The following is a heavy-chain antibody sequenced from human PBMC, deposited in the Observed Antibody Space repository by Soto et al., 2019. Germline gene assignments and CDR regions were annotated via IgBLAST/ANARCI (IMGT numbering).Heavy chain of an antibody. CDR3: ARVRRYYGSGSYYGMDV. D-gene: IGHD3-10*01. CDR2: IYSGGST. V-gene: IGHV3-53*01. Sequence: GGSLRLSCAASGFTVSSNYMSWVRQAPGKGLEWVSVIYSGGSTYYADSVKGRFTISRDNSKNTLYLQMNSLRAEDTAVYYCARVRRYYGSGSYYGMDVWGQGTMVTVSS. J-gene: IGHJ6*02. CDR1: GFTVSSNY.